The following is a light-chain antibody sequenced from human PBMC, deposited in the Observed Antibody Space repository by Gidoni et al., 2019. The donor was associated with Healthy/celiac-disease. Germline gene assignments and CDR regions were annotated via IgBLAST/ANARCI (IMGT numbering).Light chain of an antibody. Sequence: EIVFTQSPGTLSLSPGERATLSCRASQSVSSSYLAWYQQKPGQAPRLLIYGASSRATGIPDRFSGRGYGTDFTLTISRLEPEDFAVYYCQQYGSSPWTFXKXTKVEIK. CDR3: QQYGSSPWT. V-gene: IGKV3-20*01. CDR2: GAS. CDR1: QSVSSSY. J-gene: IGKJ1*01.